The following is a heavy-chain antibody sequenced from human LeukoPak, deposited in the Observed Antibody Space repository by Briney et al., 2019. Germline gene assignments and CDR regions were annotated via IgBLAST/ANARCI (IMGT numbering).Heavy chain of an antibody. V-gene: IGHV3-23*01. Sequence: GGSLRLSCAASGFTFSGYAMSWVRKAPGKGLEWVSAISGSGGSTYYADSVKGRFTISRDNSKNTLYLQMNSLRAEDTAVYYCAKDFRSKLLWFGEFWGQGTLVTVSS. CDR1: GFTFSGYA. CDR3: AKDFRSKLLWFGEF. J-gene: IGHJ4*02. CDR2: ISGSGGST. D-gene: IGHD3-10*01.